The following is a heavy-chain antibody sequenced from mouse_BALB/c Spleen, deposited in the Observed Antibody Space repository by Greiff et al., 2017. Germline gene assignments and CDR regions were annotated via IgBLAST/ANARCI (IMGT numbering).Heavy chain of an antibody. J-gene: IGHJ2*01. Sequence: VQLKQSGPGLVKPSQSLSLTCSVTGYSITSGYYWNWIRQFPGNKLEWMGYISYDGSNNYNPSLKNRISITRDTSKNQFFLKLNSVTTEDTATYYCAGYYYGSSFDYWGQGTTLTVSS. V-gene: IGHV3-6*02. CDR1: GYSITSGYY. CDR2: ISYDGSN. CDR3: AGYYYGSSFDY. D-gene: IGHD1-1*01.